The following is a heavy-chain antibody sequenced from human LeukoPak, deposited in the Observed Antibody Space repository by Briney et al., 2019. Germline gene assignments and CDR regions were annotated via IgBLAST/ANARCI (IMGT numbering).Heavy chain of an antibody. D-gene: IGHD2-15*01. Sequence: PSETLSLTCTVSGGSISSYYWSWIRQPPGKGLEWIGYIYYSGSTNYNPSLKSRVTISVDTSKNQFSLKLSSVTAADTAVYYCARVRRYCSGGSCYSGYDAFDIWGQGTMVTVSS. CDR1: GGSISSYY. CDR2: IYYSGST. J-gene: IGHJ3*02. V-gene: IGHV4-59*01. CDR3: ARVRRYCSGGSCYSGYDAFDI.